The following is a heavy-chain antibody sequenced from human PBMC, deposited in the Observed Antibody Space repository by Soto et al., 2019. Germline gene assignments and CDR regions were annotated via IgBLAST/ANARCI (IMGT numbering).Heavy chain of an antibody. J-gene: IGHJ3*02. V-gene: IGHV3-74*01. CDR1: GFTFSVYW. D-gene: IGHD1-26*01. CDR3: ARVVPGYAFDI. Sequence: EVQLVESGGGLVQPGGSLRLSCAASGFTFSVYWMHWVRQAPGKGLVWVSRMNSDGSTRDYADSVQGRFTISRDNAKNKLFLQMNSLGADDTAVYYCARVVPGYAFDIWGQGTLVTVSS. CDR2: MNSDGSTR.